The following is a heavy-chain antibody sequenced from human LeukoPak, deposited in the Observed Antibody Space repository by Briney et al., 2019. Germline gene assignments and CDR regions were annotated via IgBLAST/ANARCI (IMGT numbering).Heavy chain of an antibody. Sequence: GGSLRLSCAASGFTFSSYSMNWVRQAPGKGLEWVSYISSSSSTIYYADSVKGRFTISRDNAKNSLYLQMNSLRAEDTAVYYCARLDYSGSYYERAFDIWGQGTMVTVSS. V-gene: IGHV3-48*01. CDR2: ISSSSSTI. J-gene: IGHJ3*02. CDR1: GFTFSSYS. CDR3: ARLDYSGSYYERAFDI. D-gene: IGHD1-26*01.